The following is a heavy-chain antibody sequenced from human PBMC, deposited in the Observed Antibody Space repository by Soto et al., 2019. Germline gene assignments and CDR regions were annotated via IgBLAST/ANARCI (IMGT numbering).Heavy chain of an antibody. D-gene: IGHD1-1*01. Sequence: QVQLQQSGPGLVKPSQTLSLTCVISGDSVSSNNVAWNWIRQSPSRGLEWLGRTYYRSKWYNNYAVSVKSRTTLNADTSKNQFSLQLASVTPEDTAVDYCARGINSAIDNWGQGTMVTVS. CDR1: GDSVSSNNVA. CDR3: ARGINSAIDN. J-gene: IGHJ3*02. CDR2: TYYRSKWYN. V-gene: IGHV6-1*01.